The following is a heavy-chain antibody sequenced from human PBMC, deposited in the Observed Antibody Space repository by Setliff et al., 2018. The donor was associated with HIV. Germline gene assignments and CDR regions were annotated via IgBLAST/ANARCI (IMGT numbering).Heavy chain of an antibody. CDR2: ISWDSGSI. D-gene: IGHD3-22*01. V-gene: IGHV3-9*03. J-gene: IGHJ4*02. CDR3: AKDFYYRKNYNLGIFDS. CDR1: GFTFGDYA. Sequence: PGGSLRLSCVASGFTFGDYAVHWVRQPPGKGLEWVSGISWDSGSIGYADSVKGRFTVSRDNAKNTLYLQMNSLRVEDMALYYCAKDFYYRKNYNLGIFDSWGQGTLVTVSS.